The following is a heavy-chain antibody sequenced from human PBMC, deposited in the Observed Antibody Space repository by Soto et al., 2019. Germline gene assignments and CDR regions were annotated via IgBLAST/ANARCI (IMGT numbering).Heavy chain of an antibody. V-gene: IGHV3-30-3*01. CDR2: ISYDGSNK. Sequence: QVQLVESGGGVVQPGRSLRLSCAASGFTFSSYAMHWVRQAPGKGLEWVAVISYDGSNKYYADSVKGRFTISRDISKNSLYLQMNSLRPEDTAVYYCARAGGFLLDYWGQGTVVTVSS. D-gene: IGHD5-12*01. CDR3: ARAGGFLLDY. J-gene: IGHJ4*02. CDR1: GFTFSSYA.